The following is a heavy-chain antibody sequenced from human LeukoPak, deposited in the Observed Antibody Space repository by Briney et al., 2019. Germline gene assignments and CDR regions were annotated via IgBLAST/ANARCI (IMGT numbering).Heavy chain of an antibody. CDR1: GFTFSSYS. D-gene: IGHD5-12*01. V-gene: IGHV3-48*01. Sequence: GGSLRLSCAASGFTFSSYSMNWVRQAPGKGLEWVSYISSSSSTIYYADSVKGRFTISRDNAKNSLYLQMNSLRAEDTAVYYCAKFIWRALSGYAHFDYWGQGTLVTVSS. CDR3: AKFIWRALSGYAHFDY. CDR2: ISSSSSTI. J-gene: IGHJ4*02.